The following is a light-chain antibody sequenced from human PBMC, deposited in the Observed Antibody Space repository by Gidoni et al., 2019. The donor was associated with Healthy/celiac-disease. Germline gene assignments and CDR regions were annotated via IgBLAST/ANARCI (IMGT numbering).Light chain of an antibody. CDR3: SSYTSSSTLEV. V-gene: IGLV2-14*03. CDR2: DVS. CDR1: SRDVGGYNY. Sequence: QSALTQPASVSGSPGPSITISCTGTSRDVGGYNYVSWYQQHPGKAPKRMIYDVSNRPSGVSNRFSGSKSGNTASLTIAGLQAEDEADYYCSSYTSSSTLEVFGTGTKVTVL. J-gene: IGLJ1*01.